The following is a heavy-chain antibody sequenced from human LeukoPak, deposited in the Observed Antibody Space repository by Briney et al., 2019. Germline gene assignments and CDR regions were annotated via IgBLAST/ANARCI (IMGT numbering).Heavy chain of an antibody. CDR2: IYYSGST. Sequence: SETLSLTCTASGGSISTYYWTWIRQPPRKGLEWIGYIYYSGSTNYNPSLKSRVTISIDTSKNQFSLRLSSVTAADTAMYYCARNAYDFLTGHLVYMDVWGKGTTVTVSS. V-gene: IGHV4-59*01. CDR1: GGSISTYY. D-gene: IGHD3-9*01. CDR3: ARNAYDFLTGHLVYMDV. J-gene: IGHJ6*03.